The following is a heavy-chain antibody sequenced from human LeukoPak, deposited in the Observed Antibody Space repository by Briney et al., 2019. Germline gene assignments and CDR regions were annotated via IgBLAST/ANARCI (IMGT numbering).Heavy chain of an antibody. D-gene: IGHD3-10*01. CDR1: GFTFSSYD. CDR2: ICTAGDT. Sequence: PGGSLRLSCAASGFTFSSYDMHWVRQATGKGLEWVSAICTAGDTYYPGSVKGRFTISRENAKNSLYLQMNSLRAGDTAVYYCARGAWNYYGSGSYYNFDYWGQGTLVTVSS. CDR3: ARGAWNYYGSGSYYNFDY. V-gene: IGHV3-13*04. J-gene: IGHJ4*02.